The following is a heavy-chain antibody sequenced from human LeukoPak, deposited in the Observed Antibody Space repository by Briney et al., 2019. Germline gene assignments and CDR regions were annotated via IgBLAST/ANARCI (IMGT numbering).Heavy chain of an antibody. J-gene: IGHJ5*02. CDR1: GYSFTNYW. CDR3: ARHRISDYDSGVSWCDP. Sequence: GESLKISCKGSGYSFTNYWIVWVRQMPGRGLEYMWFIYPGDSNTRYSPSFQCQVTISADKSISTAYLQWSSLKASDTAMYYCARHRISDYDSGVSWCDPWGQGTLVTVSS. D-gene: IGHD5-12*01. V-gene: IGHV5-51*01. CDR2: IYPGDSNT.